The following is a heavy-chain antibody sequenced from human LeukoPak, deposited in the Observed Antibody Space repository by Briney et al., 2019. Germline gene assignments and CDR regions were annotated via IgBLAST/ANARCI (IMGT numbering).Heavy chain of an antibody. Sequence: SETLSLTCTVSGTSITSYYWNWIRQAPGQGPEWIGYGHYSGNTKYNPPLKSRVTTSVDTSKNQFSLRLSSVTAADTAVYFCAKWASDNRAFDLWGQGTLVAVSS. D-gene: IGHD2-8*01. CDR2: GHYSGNT. CDR1: GTSITSYY. CDR3: AKWASDNRAFDL. V-gene: IGHV4-59*08. J-gene: IGHJ4*02.